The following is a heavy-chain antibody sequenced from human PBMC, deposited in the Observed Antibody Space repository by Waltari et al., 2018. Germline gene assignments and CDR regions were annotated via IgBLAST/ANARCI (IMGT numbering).Heavy chain of an antibody. CDR3: ARDFGGYSYGWVYYYGMDV. J-gene: IGHJ6*02. V-gene: IGHV4-31*03. D-gene: IGHD5-18*01. CDR1: GGSISSGGYS. CDR2: IYYSGST. Sequence: QVQLQESGPGLVKPSQTLSLTCTVSGGSISSGGYSWSWIRPHPGKGLEWIGYIYYSGSTYYNPSLKSRVTISVDTSKNQFSLKLSSVTAADTAVYYCARDFGGYSYGWVYYYGMDVWGQGTTVTVSS.